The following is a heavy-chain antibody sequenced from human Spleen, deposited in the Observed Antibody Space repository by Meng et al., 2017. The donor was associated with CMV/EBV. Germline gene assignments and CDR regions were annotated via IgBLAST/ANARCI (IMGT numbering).Heavy chain of an antibody. J-gene: IGHJ3*02. CDR3: ARDRNYDVGIDAFDI. V-gene: IGHV1-58*01. CDR1: GFTFTSSA. Sequence: SVKVSCKASGFTFTSSAVQWVRQARGQRLEWIGWIVVGSGNTNYAQKFQERVTTTRDMSTSTAYMELSRLRSDDTAVYYCARDRNYDVGIDAFDIWGQGTMVTV. D-gene: IGHD1-7*01. CDR2: IVVGSGNT.